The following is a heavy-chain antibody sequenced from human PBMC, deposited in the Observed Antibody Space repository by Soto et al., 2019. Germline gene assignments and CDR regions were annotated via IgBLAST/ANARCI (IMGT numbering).Heavy chain of an antibody. CDR1: GFTFSSYW. CDR2: IKQDGSEK. J-gene: IGHJ3*02. CDR3: ARDAGNYDFWSGYPHDAFDI. D-gene: IGHD3-3*01. V-gene: IGHV3-7*01. Sequence: GGALRLSCAASGFTFSSYWMSWVRQDPGKGLEGVANIKQDGSEKYYVDSVKARFTISRDNAKNSLYLQMNSLRAEDTAVYYCARDAGNYDFWSGYPHDAFDIWGQGTMVTVSS.